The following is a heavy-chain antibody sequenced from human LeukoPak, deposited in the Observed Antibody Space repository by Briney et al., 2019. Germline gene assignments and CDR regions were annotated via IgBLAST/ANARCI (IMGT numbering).Heavy chain of an antibody. Sequence: GGSLRLSCTASGFPFIEYSMNWVRQAPGKGLEWSSYIGIDSGNTKYADSVRGRFTISTDKAENSLYLQMNSLRVEDTAVYYCARDHNYAFDNWGPGTLVSVAS. CDR2: IGIDSGNT. J-gene: IGHJ4*02. CDR3: ARDHNYAFDN. D-gene: IGHD1-1*01. V-gene: IGHV3-48*01. CDR1: GFPFIEYS.